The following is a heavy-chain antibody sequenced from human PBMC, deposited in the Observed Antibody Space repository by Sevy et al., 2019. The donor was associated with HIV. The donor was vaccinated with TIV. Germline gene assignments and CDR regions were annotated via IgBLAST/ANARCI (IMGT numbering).Heavy chain of an antibody. D-gene: IGHD6-6*01. J-gene: IGHJ6*02. CDR3: ARTQGAAHPWGLDV. V-gene: IGHV1-18*01. Sequence: ASVKVSCKASGYSFTNYGISWVRQAPGQGLEWMGWISVYKGNIEYTQNFQGRVTMTSDPSASTAYMELMSLRSDDTAVYYCARTQGAAHPWGLDVWGQGTTVTVSS. CDR2: ISVYKGNI. CDR1: GYSFTNYG.